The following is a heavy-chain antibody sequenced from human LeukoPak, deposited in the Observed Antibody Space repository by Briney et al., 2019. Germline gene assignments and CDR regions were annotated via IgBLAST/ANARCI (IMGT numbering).Heavy chain of an antibody. J-gene: IGHJ3*02. CDR3: ARGGGPYYDFWSGLRSDAFDI. V-gene: IGHV4-39*07. CDR2: IYHSGST. D-gene: IGHD3-3*01. CDR1: GGSISTSNYY. Sequence: SETLSLTCTVSGGSISTSNYYWGWVRQPPGKGLEWIGEIYHSGSTNYNPSLKSRVTISVDKSKNQFSLKLSSVTAADTAVYYCARGGGPYYDFWSGLRSDAFDIWGQGTMVTVSS.